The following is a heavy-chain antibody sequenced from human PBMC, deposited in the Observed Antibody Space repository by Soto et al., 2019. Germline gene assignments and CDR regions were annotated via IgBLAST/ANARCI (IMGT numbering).Heavy chain of an antibody. D-gene: IGHD3-22*01. Sequence: QVQLVQSGAEVKKPGSSVKVSCKASGGTFSSYAISWVRQAPGQGLEWMGGIIPIFGTANYAQKFQGRVTITADEXXSXAXXELSSRRSEDTGVYYCARDPGYYDSSGPTTDAFDIGGQGTMVTVSS. V-gene: IGHV1-69*12. CDR3: ARDPGYYDSSGPTTDAFDI. CDR2: IIPIFGTA. J-gene: IGHJ3*02. CDR1: GGTFSSYA.